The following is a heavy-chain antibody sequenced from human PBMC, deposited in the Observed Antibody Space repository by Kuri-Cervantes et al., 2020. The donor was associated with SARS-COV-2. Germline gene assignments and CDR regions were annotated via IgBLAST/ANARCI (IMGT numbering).Heavy chain of an antibody. V-gene: IGHV3-48*04. D-gene: IGHD3-10*01. CDR3: ARDGLWFGELY. CDR2: ISSSSSTI. J-gene: IGHJ4*02. Sequence: LSLTCAASGFTFSSYSMNWVRQAPGKGLEWVSSISSSSSTIYYADSVKGRFTISRGNAKNSLYLQMNSLRAEDTAVYYCARDGLWFGELYWGQGTLVTVSS. CDR1: GFTFSSYS.